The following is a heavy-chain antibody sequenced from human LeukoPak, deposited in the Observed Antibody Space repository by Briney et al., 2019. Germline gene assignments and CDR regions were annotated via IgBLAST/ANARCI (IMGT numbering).Heavy chain of an antibody. D-gene: IGHD4-17*01. J-gene: IGHJ4*02. CDR2: IIPIFGTA. Sequence: ASVKVSCTASGGTFSSYAISWVRQAPGQGLEWMGGIIPIFGTANYAQKFQGRVTITADESTSTAYMELSSLRSEDTAVYYCARYNDYGDYLQVDWGQGTLVTVSS. CDR1: GGTFSSYA. V-gene: IGHV1-69*13. CDR3: ARYNDYGDYLQVD.